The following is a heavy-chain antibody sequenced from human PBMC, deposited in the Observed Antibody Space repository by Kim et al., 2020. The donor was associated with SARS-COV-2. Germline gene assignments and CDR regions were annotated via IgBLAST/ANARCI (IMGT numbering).Heavy chain of an antibody. CDR3: ARGRMVAPPDDY. V-gene: IGHV3-21*01. CDR1: GFTFSSYS. Sequence: GGSLRLSCAASGFTFSSYSMNWVRQAPGKGLEWVSSISSSSSYIYYADSVKGRFTISRDNAKNSLYLQMNSLRAEDTAVYYCARGRMVAPPDDYWGQGTLVTVSS. D-gene: IGHD5-12*01. J-gene: IGHJ4*02. CDR2: ISSSSSYI.